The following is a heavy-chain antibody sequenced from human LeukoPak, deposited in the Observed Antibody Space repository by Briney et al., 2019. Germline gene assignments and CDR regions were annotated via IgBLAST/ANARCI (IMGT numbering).Heavy chain of an antibody. J-gene: IGHJ4*02. D-gene: IGHD6-19*01. CDR1: GGSFSGYY. Sequence: SETLSLTCAVYGGSFSGYYWSWIRQPPGKGLEWIGEINHSGSTNYNPSLKSRVTISVDTSKNQFSLKLSSVTAADTAVYYCARETAVTGSYYFDYWGQGSLVTVSS. CDR2: INHSGST. V-gene: IGHV4-34*01. CDR3: ARETAVTGSYYFDY.